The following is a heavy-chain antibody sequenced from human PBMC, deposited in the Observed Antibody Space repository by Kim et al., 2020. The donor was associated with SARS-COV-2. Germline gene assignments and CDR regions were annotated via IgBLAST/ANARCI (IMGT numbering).Heavy chain of an antibody. CDR3: ARLFQRSSGFDC. Sequence: RYSPSFQGQVTISDDKSISTAYLQWGSLKASDTAMYSCARLFQRSSGFDCWGQGTLVTVSS. V-gene: IGHV5-51*01. D-gene: IGHD3-22*01. J-gene: IGHJ4*02.